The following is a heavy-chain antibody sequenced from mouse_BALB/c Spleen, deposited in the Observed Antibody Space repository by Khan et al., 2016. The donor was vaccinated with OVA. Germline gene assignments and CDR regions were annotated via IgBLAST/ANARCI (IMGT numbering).Heavy chain of an antibody. J-gene: IGHJ2*01. CDR3: ARDRMDY. Sequence: QVQLQQPGAELAKPGASVKMSCTASGYTFTSYWMHWIKQRPGQGLEWIGYINPTSGYTDYNQKFKDKATLTADKSSSTAYMQLSSLTSDDSAVYYCARDRMDYGGQGTALTVSS. V-gene: IGHV1-7*01. CDR2: INPTSGYT. CDR1: GYTFTSYW.